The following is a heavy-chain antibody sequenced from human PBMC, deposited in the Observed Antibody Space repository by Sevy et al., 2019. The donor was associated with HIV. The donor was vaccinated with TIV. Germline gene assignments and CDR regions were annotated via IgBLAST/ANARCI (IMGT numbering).Heavy chain of an antibody. CDR3: ARERGGVVES. D-gene: IGHD3-16*01. V-gene: IGHV3-74*01. Sequence: GGSLRLSCAASGFTFSSYWMHWVRQAPGKGLVWVSRISSDGSSTNYADSVKGRFTISRDNAKNTLYLQMNSLRAEDTAVYYCARERGGVVESWGQGTLVTVSS. J-gene: IGHJ4*02. CDR1: GFTFSSYW. CDR2: ISSDGSST.